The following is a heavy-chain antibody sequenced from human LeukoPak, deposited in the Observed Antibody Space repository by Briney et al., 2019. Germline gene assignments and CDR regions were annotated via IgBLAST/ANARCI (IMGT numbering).Heavy chain of an antibody. Sequence: GASVKVSCKVSGYTLTELSMHWVRQAPGKGLEWMGGFDPEDGETIYAQKFQGRGTMTEDTSTDTAYMELSSLRSEDTAVYYCATPALLRYFDWFFDYWGQGTLVTVSS. CDR1: GYTLTELS. D-gene: IGHD3-9*01. CDR3: ATPALLRYFDWFFDY. V-gene: IGHV1-24*01. CDR2: FDPEDGET. J-gene: IGHJ4*02.